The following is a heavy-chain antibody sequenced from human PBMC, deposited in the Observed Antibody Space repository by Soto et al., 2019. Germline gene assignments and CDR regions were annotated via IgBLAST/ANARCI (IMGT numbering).Heavy chain of an antibody. J-gene: IGHJ3*01. CDR1: GFSVNSNF. CDR2: TPRTRAT. Sequence: VQLVESGGGLMQPGGSLRLSCAASGFSVNSNFMNWVRKAPGKGLEWVSFTPRTRATLYADSVKGRLIVSRDDANNAVYLRLNSLTVDDTVVYYCRAWLLAESFDVWGPGTVVTVSA. D-gene: IGHD2-21*02. V-gene: IGHV3-53*01. CDR3: RAWLLAESFDV.